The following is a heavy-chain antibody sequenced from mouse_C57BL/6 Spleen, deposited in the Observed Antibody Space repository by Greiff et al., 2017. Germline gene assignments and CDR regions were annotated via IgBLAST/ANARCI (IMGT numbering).Heavy chain of an antibody. J-gene: IGHJ2*01. D-gene: IGHD1-1*01. CDR2: IDPSDSYT. CDR1: GYTFTSYW. Sequence: QVQLQQPGAELVMPGASVKLSCKASGYTFTSYWMHWVKQRPGQGLEWIGEIDPSDSYTNYNQKFKGKSTLTVDKSSSTAYMQLSSLTSEDSAVYYCARLHYGSSYFDYWGQGTTLTVSS. CDR3: ARLHYGSSYFDY. V-gene: IGHV1-69*01.